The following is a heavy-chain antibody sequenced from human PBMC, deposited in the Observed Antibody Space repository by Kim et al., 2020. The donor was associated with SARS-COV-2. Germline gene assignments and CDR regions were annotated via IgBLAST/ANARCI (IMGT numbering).Heavy chain of an antibody. CDR1: GFTFSSYA. V-gene: IGHV3-23*01. CDR2: ISGSGGST. D-gene: IGHD3-22*01. CDR3: AKASITMIVVAPDY. Sequence: GGSLRLCCAASGFTFSSYAMSWVRQAPGKGLEWVSAISGSGGSTYYADSVKGRFTISRDNSKNTLYLQMNSLRAEDTAVYYCAKASITMIVVAPDYWGQGTLVTVSS. J-gene: IGHJ4*02.